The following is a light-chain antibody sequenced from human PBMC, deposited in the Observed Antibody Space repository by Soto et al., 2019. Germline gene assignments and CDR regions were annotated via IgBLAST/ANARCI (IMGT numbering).Light chain of an antibody. V-gene: IGKV3-15*01. CDR2: GAS. CDR3: QQLNTYPWT. Sequence: EIVMTQSPATLSASPGERATLSCRASQSVSSNLAWYQQKPGQAPRLLIYGASTRATGIPARFSGSGSGTDFTLTISTLQPEDFATYYCQQLNTYPWTFGQGTKVDIK. CDR1: QSVSSN. J-gene: IGKJ1*01.